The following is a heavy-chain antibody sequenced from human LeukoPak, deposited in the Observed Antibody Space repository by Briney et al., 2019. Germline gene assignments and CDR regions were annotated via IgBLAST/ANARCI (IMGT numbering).Heavy chain of an antibody. D-gene: IGHD2-2*01. CDR3: ARSGNVVVPSAIWFDP. J-gene: IGHJ5*02. V-gene: IGHV5-51*01. CDR2: IFPGDSDI. CDR1: GYSFTSYW. Sequence: GESLKISCKGSGYSFTSYWIGWVRQQAGKGLEWMGIIFPGDSDIRYSPSFQGQVTISADKSISTAYLQWSSLKASDTAVYYCARSGNVVVPSAIWFDPWGQGTLVTVSS.